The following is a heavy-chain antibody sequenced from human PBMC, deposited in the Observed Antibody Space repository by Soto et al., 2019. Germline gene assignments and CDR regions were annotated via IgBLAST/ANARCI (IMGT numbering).Heavy chain of an antibody. Sequence: PSETLSLTCTVSGGSISSNYWSWIRQPPGKGLEWIGNIYYSGSTNYNPSLKSRVTISVDTSKNQFSLKLSSVTAEDTAVYFCARDVGLDQVTEHRDYFDHWGLGTLVTVSS. CDR3: ARDVGLDQVTEHRDYFDH. CDR2: IYYSGST. V-gene: IGHV4-59*12. J-gene: IGHJ4*02. D-gene: IGHD2-15*01. CDR1: GGSISSNY.